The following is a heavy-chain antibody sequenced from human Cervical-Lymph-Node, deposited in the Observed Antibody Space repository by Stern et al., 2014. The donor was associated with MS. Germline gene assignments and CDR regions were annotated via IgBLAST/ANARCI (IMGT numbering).Heavy chain of an antibody. J-gene: IGHJ5*02. Sequence: QVQLQESGPGLVKPSETLSLTCTVSGGSISSSSYYWGWIRQPPGKGLEWIGSIYYSGSTYYNPSLKSRVTISVDTSKTQFSLKLSSLTAADTAVYYCARHPIVATIFGGRFDPWGQGTLVTVSS. D-gene: IGHD5-12*01. CDR2: IYYSGST. V-gene: IGHV4-39*01. CDR1: GGSISSSSYY. CDR3: ARHPIVATIFGGRFDP.